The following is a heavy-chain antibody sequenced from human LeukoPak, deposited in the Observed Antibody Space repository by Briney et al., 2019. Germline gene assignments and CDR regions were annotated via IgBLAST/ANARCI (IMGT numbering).Heavy chain of an antibody. D-gene: IGHD6-19*01. CDR1: GFTFSDYY. CDR3: ARDLTVAGYYYYGMDV. Sequence: PGGPLRLPCAASGFTFSDYYMSWIRQAPGKGLEWVSYISSSGSTIYYADSVKGRFTISRDNAKNSLYLQMNSLRAEDTAVYYCARDLTVAGYYYYGMDVWGQGTTVTVSS. V-gene: IGHV3-11*01. J-gene: IGHJ6*02. CDR2: ISSSGSTI.